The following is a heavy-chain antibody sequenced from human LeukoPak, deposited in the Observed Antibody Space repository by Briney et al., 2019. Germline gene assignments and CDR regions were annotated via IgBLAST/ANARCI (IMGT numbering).Heavy chain of an antibody. CDR2: VYSGGDT. CDR3: AKHQLVGPYYFDY. Sequence: PGGSLRLSCVASGFSVSYSYMSWVRQAPGKGLDWVSVVYSGGDTDYAASVKDRFTISRDNSRNTVYLQMNSLRAEDTAVYYCAKHQLVGPYYFDYWGQGTLVTVSS. J-gene: IGHJ4*02. V-gene: IGHV3-66*01. CDR1: GFSVSYSY. D-gene: IGHD6-13*01.